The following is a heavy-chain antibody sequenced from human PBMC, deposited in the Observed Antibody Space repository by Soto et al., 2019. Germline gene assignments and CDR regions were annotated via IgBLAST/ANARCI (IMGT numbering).Heavy chain of an antibody. V-gene: IGHV1-69*06. CDR2: IITMFGTT. CDR1: GGTFSNDA. Sequence: QVQLVQSGAEVKKPGSSVKVSCKASGGTFSNDAISWVRQAPGQGLEWMGGIITMFGTTIYAQKFQGRLTITADRSTTTAYMELSSLRSEDTAVYYCARDEATNWFDPWGQRTLVTVSS. CDR3: ARDEATNWFDP. J-gene: IGHJ5*02.